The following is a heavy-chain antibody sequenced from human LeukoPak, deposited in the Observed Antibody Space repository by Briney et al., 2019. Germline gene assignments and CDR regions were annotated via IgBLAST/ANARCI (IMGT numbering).Heavy chain of an antibody. J-gene: IGHJ5*02. D-gene: IGHD6-13*01. V-gene: IGHV1-69*04. CDR1: GGTFSSYA. Sequence: ASVKVSCKASGGTFSSYAISWVRQAPGQGLEWMGRIIPILGIANYAQKFQGRVTITADKSTSTAYMELSSLRSEDTAVYYCARRISSSLSMGLDPWGQGTLATVSS. CDR2: IIPILGIA. CDR3: ARRISSSLSMGLDP.